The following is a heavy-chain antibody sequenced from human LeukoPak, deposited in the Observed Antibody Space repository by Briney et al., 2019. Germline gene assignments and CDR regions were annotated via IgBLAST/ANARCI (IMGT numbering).Heavy chain of an antibody. D-gene: IGHD2-2*01. CDR3: ARTDCSSIGCSFDY. J-gene: IGHJ4*02. CDR2: MYYTGNA. V-gene: IGHV4-39*01. CDR1: GGSITSSGYY. Sequence: SETLSLTCSVSGGSITSSGYYWGWIRQPPGKGLEWLGSMYYTGNAYRNSSFVSRLTLSADMSKNQFSLKLRSVSAADTAVYYCARTDCSSIGCSFDYWGQGTLDTVSS.